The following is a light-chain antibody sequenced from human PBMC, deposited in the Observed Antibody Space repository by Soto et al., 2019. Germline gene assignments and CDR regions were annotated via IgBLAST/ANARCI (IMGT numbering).Light chain of an antibody. Sequence: QSALTQPRSVSGSPGQSVTISCTGTSSDAGGYNYVSWYQQHPGKAPKVMIYDVSERPSGVPDRFSGSKSGNTASLTISGLQAEDEADYYCCSYAGSPRYVLGTGTKVTV. J-gene: IGLJ1*01. CDR3: CSYAGSPRYV. CDR2: DVS. CDR1: SSDAGGYNY. V-gene: IGLV2-11*01.